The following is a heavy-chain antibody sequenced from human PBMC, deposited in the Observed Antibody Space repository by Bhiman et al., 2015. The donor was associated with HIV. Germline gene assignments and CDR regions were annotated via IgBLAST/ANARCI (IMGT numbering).Heavy chain of an antibody. CDR2: IRDDGSSK. CDR1: GFTFSSFW. J-gene: IGHJ6*02. V-gene: IGHV3-30*02. Sequence: VQLVESGGGLVQPGESLRLSCAASGFTFSSFWMSWVRQAPGKGLEWVAFIRDDGSSKYYVDSVKGRFTLSRDNSKNTLYLQMNSLRAEDTAVYYCAKVSPHYYYAMDVWGQGTTVTVSS. CDR3: AKVSPHYYYAMDV.